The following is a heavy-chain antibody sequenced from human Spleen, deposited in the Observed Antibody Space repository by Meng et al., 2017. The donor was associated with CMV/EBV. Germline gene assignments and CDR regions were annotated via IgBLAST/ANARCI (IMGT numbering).Heavy chain of an antibody. CDR2: IKSKTDGGTT. CDR3: TTVRVLEWSFRISWFDP. CDR1: GFTFSNAW. D-gene: IGHD3-3*01. Sequence: GESLKISCAASGFTFSNAWMSWVRQAPGKGLERVGRIKSKTDGGTTDYAAPVKGRFTISRDDSKNTLYLQMNSLKTEDTAVYYCTTVRVLEWSFRISWFDPWGQGTLVTVSS. V-gene: IGHV3-15*01. J-gene: IGHJ5*02.